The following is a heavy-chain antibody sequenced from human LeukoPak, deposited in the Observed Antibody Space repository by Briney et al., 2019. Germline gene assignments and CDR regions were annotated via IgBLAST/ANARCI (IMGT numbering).Heavy chain of an antibody. V-gene: IGHV3-21*04. Sequence: GGSLRLSCAASGFTFSSYATNWVRQAPGKGLEWVSSISSSSSYIYYADSVKGRFTISRDNAKNSLYLQMNSLRAEDTAVYYCAKSVSYYYGSSGYSFDYWGQGTLVTVSS. D-gene: IGHD3-22*01. CDR2: ISSSSSYI. CDR3: AKSVSYYYGSSGYSFDY. CDR1: GFTFSSYA. J-gene: IGHJ4*02.